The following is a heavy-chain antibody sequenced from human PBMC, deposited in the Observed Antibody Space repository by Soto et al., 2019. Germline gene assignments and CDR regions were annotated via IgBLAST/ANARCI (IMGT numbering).Heavy chain of an antibody. Sequence: QVQLVESGGGVVQPGRSLRLSCAASGFTFSSYAMHWVRQAPGKGLEWVAVISYDGSNKYYADSVKGRFTISRDNSKNTLYLQMNSLRAEDTAVYYCALSSIAARVFDYWGQGTLVTVSS. CDR1: GFTFSSYA. CDR2: ISYDGSNK. V-gene: IGHV3-30-3*01. D-gene: IGHD6-6*01. J-gene: IGHJ4*02. CDR3: ALSSIAARVFDY.